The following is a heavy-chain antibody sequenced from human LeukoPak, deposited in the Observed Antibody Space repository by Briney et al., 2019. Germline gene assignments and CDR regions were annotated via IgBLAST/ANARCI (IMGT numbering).Heavy chain of an antibody. CDR2: ISYSSSYI. J-gene: IGHJ4*02. Sequence: GGPLRLSCEASGFTFSSYTMNWVRQAPGKGLEWVSSISYSSSYIYYADSVKGRFTISRDNAKNSLYLQMNSLRAEDTAVYYCARDLHYYDSSAYHPVSYWGQGTLVTVSS. V-gene: IGHV3-21*01. CDR3: ARDLHYYDSSAYHPVSY. CDR1: GFTFSSYT. D-gene: IGHD3-22*01.